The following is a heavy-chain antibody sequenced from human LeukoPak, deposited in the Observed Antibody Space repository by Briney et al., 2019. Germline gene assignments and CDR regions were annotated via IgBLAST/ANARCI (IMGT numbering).Heavy chain of an antibody. V-gene: IGHV3-23*01. CDR1: GFTFSSYA. J-gene: IGHJ4*02. D-gene: IGHD6-13*01. CDR2: ISGSGGST. Sequence: GGSLRLSCAASGFTFSSYAMSWVRQAPEKGLEWVSAISGSGGSTYYADSVKGRFTISRDNSKNTLYLQMNSLRAEDTAVYYCAKDELANYYFDHWGQGTLVTVSS. CDR3: AKDELANYYFDH.